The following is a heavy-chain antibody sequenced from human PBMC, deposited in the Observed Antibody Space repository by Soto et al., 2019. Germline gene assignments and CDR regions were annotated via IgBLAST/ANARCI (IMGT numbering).Heavy chain of an antibody. CDR1: GYTFTSYA. J-gene: IGHJ3*01. V-gene: IGHV1-18*01. Sequence: QGQLVQSGPEVKKPGASVKVSCKASGYTFTSYAISWVRQAPGQGLEWMGWISAYNGNTDYAQKFQSRFTMKTDTSTSTAYMELRRLRSDDTAMYYCARDGIVVVTALNDAFEFWGQGTMVTVSS. CDR3: ARDGIVVVTALNDAFEF. CDR2: ISAYNGNT. D-gene: IGHD2-21*02.